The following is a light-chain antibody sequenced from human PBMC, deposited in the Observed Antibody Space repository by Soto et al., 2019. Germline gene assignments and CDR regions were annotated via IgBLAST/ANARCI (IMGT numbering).Light chain of an antibody. CDR3: CSYAGSSTSLEV. V-gene: IGLV2-23*02. CDR1: SSDVGRYNL. Sequence: QSALTQPASVSGSPGQSITISCTGTSSDVGRYNLVSWYQQHPGEAPKLMIYEVDKRPSGVSNRFSGSKSGSAASLTISGLQAEDEADYYCCSYAGSSTSLEVFGGGTQLTVL. J-gene: IGLJ3*02. CDR2: EVD.